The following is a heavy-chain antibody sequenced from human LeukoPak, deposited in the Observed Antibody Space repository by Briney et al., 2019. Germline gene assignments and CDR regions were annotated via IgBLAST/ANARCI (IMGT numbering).Heavy chain of an antibody. Sequence: PGGSLRLSCAASGFTFSNYGMSWVRQPPGKGLEWIGSIYYSGSTYYNPSLKSRVTISVDTSKNQFSLKLSSVTAADTAVYYCARDNLKIVGAIDAFDIWGQGTMVTVSS. CDR2: IYYSGST. J-gene: IGHJ3*02. V-gene: IGHV4-39*07. CDR1: GFTFSNYG. D-gene: IGHD1-26*01. CDR3: ARDNLKIVGAIDAFDI.